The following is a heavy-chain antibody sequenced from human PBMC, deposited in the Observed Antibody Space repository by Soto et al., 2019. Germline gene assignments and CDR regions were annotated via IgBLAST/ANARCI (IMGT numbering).Heavy chain of an antibody. Sequence: QVQLVQSGAEVKKPGASVKVSCKVSGYTLTELSMHWVRQAPGKGLEWMGGFDPEDGETIYAQKFQGRVTMTEDTSTDTAYMELSSLRSEDTAVYYCATIYDSSGYYLILYDYWGQGTLVTVSS. V-gene: IGHV1-24*01. D-gene: IGHD3-22*01. CDR1: GYTLTELS. CDR2: FDPEDGET. CDR3: ATIYDSSGYYLILYDY. J-gene: IGHJ4*02.